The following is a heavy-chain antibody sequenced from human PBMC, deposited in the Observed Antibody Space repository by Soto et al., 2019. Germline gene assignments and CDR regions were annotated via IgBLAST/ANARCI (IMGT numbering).Heavy chain of an antibody. CDR3: ARHTRWGGSFDDAFDI. J-gene: IGHJ3*02. D-gene: IGHD1-26*01. V-gene: IGHV4-59*08. CDR1: GGSISSYY. CDR2: IYYSGST. Sequence: SETLSLTCTVSGGSISSYYWSWIRQPPGKGLEWIGYIYYSGSTNYNPSLKSRVTISVDTSKNQFSLKLSSVTAADTAVYYCARHTRWGGSFDDAFDIWGQGTMVTVSS.